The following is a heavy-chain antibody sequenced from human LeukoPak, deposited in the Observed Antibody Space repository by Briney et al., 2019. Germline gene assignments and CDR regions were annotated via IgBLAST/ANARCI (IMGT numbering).Heavy chain of an antibody. D-gene: IGHD5/OR15-5a*01. V-gene: IGHV3-21*04. CDR2: ISSSSSYI. Sequence: GGSLRLSCAASGFTFSSYSMNWVRQAPGKGLEWVSSISSSSSYIYYADSVKGRFTISRDNAKNSLYLQMNSLRAEDMALYYCAKDIGSEGRFYFDYWGQGTLVTVSS. J-gene: IGHJ4*02. CDR1: GFTFSSYS. CDR3: AKDIGSEGRFYFDY.